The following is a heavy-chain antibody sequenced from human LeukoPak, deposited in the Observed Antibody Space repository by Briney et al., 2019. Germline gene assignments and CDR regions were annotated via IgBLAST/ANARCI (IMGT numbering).Heavy chain of an antibody. CDR1: GFTFSSYS. CDR2: ISSSSSYI. J-gene: IGHJ5*02. CDR3: AGDYYGSGSYYINWFDP. V-gene: IGHV3-21*01. Sequence: PGGSLRLSCAASGFTFSSYSMNWVRQAPGKGLEWVSSISSSSSYIYYADSVKGRFTISRDNAKNSLYLQMNSLRAEDTAVYYCAGDYYGSGSYYINWFDPWGQGTLVTVSS. D-gene: IGHD3-10*01.